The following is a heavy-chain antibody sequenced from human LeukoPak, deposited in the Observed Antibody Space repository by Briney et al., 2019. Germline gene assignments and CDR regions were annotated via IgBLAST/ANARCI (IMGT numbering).Heavy chain of an antibody. CDR3: ARYCSGGSCWDY. Sequence: QPGGSLRLSCAASGFTFDDYAMHWVRQAPGKGLEWVSGISWNGDIIGYADSVKGRFTISRDNAKNSLYLQMNSLRAEDTAVYYCARYCSGGSCWDYWGQGTLVTVSS. D-gene: IGHD2-15*01. CDR2: ISWNGDII. J-gene: IGHJ4*02. V-gene: IGHV3-9*01. CDR1: GFTFDDYA.